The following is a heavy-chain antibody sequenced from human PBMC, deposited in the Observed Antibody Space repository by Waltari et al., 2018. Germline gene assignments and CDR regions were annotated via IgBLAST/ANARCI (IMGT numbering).Heavy chain of an antibody. CDR1: GFTFSSYA. CDR3: AKGYSNYYYYYMDV. Sequence: EVQLLESGGGLVQPGGSLRLSCAASGFTFSSYAMSWVRQAPGKGLEWVSVIYSGGSSTYYADSVKGRFTISRDNSKNTLYLQMNSLRAEDTAVYYCAKGYSNYYYYYMDVWGKGTTVTVSS. V-gene: IGHV3-23*03. CDR2: IYSGGSST. D-gene: IGHD4-4*01. J-gene: IGHJ6*03.